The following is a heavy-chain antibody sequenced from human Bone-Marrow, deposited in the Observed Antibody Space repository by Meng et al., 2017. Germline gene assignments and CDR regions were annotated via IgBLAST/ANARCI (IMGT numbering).Heavy chain of an antibody. CDR3: ARGRTVVTPSFDY. V-gene: IGHV3-20*04. CDR2: INWNGGST. D-gene: IGHD4-23*01. J-gene: IGHJ4*02. Sequence: GESLKISCAASGFTFDDYGMSWVRQAPGKGLEWVSGINWNGGSTGYADSVKGRFTISRDNAKNSLYPQMNSLRAEDTALYYCARGRTVVTPSFDYWGQGTLVTVSS. CDR1: GFTFDDYG.